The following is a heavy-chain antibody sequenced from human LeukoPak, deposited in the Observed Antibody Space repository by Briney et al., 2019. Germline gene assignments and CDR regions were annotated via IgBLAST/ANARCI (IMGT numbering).Heavy chain of an antibody. D-gene: IGHD6-19*01. J-gene: IGHJ4*02. V-gene: IGHV3-30-3*02. CDR1: GFTFSNYA. Sequence: GGSLRLSCAVSGFTFSNYAMHWVRQAPGKGLEWVAVISYDGSNKYYADSVKGRFTISRDNSKNTLYLQMNSLRAEDTAVYYCAKSMGIGQWLVLDYWGQGTLVTVSS. CDR3: AKSMGIGQWLVLDY. CDR2: ISYDGSNK.